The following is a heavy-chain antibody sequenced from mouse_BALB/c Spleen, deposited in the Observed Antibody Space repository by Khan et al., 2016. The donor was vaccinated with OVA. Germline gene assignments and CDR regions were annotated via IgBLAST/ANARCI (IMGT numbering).Heavy chain of an antibody. CDR1: GDTFSSYW. Sequence: QVQLQQPGAELVKPGASVKLSCKASGDTFSSYWMHWVKQRPGQGLEWIGEIDPSDSHTNYNQKFKGKATLNVDKSSSTAYMHLSSLTSEDSAVYYGARSYYYGSSTWFAYWGQGTLVTVSA. J-gene: IGHJ3*01. CDR3: ARSYYYGSSTWFAY. V-gene: IGHV1-69*02. CDR2: IDPSDSHT. D-gene: IGHD1-1*01.